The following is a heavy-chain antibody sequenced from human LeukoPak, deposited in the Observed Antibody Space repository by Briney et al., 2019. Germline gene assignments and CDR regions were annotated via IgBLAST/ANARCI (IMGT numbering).Heavy chain of an antibody. J-gene: IGHJ5*02. Sequence: SETLSLTCAVYGGSFSGYYWSWIRQPPGKGLEWIGEINHSGSTNYNPSLKSRVTISVDTSKNQFSLKLSSVTAADTAVYYCARDKGGWFGEFYNWFDPWGQGTLVTVSS. V-gene: IGHV4-34*01. CDR3: ARDKGGWFGEFYNWFDP. CDR2: INHSGST. D-gene: IGHD3-10*01. CDR1: GGSFSGYY.